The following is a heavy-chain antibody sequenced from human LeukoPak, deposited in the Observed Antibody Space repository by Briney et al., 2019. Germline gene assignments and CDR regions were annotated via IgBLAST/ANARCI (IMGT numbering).Heavy chain of an antibody. CDR2: IYYSGST. Sequence: SETLSLTCTVSGGSISSGGYYWSWIRQHPGKGLEWIGYIYYSGSTYYNPSRKSRVTISVDTSKNQFSLKLSSVTAEDTAVYYCASGEGIAAAGEGPPAEYFQHWGQGTLVTVSS. CDR1: GGSISSGGYY. CDR3: ASGEGIAAAGEGPPAEYFQH. V-gene: IGHV4-31*03. D-gene: IGHD6-13*01. J-gene: IGHJ1*01.